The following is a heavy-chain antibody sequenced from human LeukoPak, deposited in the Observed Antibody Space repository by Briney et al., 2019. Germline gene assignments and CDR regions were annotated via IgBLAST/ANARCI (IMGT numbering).Heavy chain of an antibody. J-gene: IGHJ6*02. V-gene: IGHV4-34*01. D-gene: IGHD2-2*01. CDR2: INHSGST. CDR1: GGSFSGYY. CDR3: ARGGYCSSTSCFTIWNYYYYGVDV. Sequence: SETLSLTCAVYGGSFSGYYWRWIRQPPGKGLEWIGEINHSGSTNYNPSLKSRVTISVDTSKNQFSLKLSSVTAADTAVYYCARGGYCSSTSCFTIWNYYYYGVDVWGQGTTVTVSS.